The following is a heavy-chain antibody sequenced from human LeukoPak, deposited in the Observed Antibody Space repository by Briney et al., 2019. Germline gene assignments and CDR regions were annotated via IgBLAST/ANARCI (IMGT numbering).Heavy chain of an antibody. CDR2: INHSGGT. CDR1: AASISSSSHH. D-gene: IGHD3-22*01. Sequence: SETLSLTCTISAASISSSSHHWGWIRQSPGKGLEWIGEINHSGGTNYNPSLKSRVTISVDTSKNQFSLKLSSVTAADTAVYYCARSPKYYYDSSGYYSGRNWFDPWGQGTLVTVSS. V-gene: IGHV4-39*07. J-gene: IGHJ5*02. CDR3: ARSPKYYYDSSGYYSGRNWFDP.